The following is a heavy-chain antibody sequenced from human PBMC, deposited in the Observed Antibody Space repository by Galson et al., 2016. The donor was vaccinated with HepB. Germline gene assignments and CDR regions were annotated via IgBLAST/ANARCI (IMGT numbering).Heavy chain of an antibody. Sequence: SLRLSCAVSGFTFSTYAMAWVRQAPGKGLEWVSSIFGSDDRTHDADSVEGRFLISRDTSRNTLYLQMNTLRVDDTALYYCVKVLNASGTNMIFDLCGQGTLVSFSS. CDR3: VKVLNASGTNMIFDL. CDR2: IFGSDDRT. D-gene: IGHD3-16*01. J-gene: IGHJ4*02. V-gene: IGHV3-23*01. CDR1: GFTFSTYA.